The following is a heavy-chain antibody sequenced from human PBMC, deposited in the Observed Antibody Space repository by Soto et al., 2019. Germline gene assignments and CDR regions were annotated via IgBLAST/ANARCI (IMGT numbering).Heavy chain of an antibody. CDR1: GFTFSSYA. V-gene: IGHV3-23*01. J-gene: IGHJ3*02. CDR2: ISGSGGST. D-gene: IGHD3-22*01. Sequence: GGSLRLSCAASGFTFSSYAMSWVRQAPGKGLEWVSAISGSGGSTYYADSVKGRFTISRDNSKNTLYLQMNSLRAEDTAVYYCAKDHYYDSSGYWDAFGIWGQGTMVTVSS. CDR3: AKDHYYDSSGYWDAFGI.